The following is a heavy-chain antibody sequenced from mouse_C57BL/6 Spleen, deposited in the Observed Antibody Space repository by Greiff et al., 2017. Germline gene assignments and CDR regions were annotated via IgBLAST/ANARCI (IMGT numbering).Heavy chain of an antibody. CDR3: ARGYGTGYFDV. J-gene: IGHJ1*03. D-gene: IGHD1-1*01. CDR1: GFTFSDYG. Sequence: DVQLVESGGGLVKPGGSLKLSCAASGFTFSDYGMHWVRQAPEKGLEWVAYISSGSSTIYYADTVKGRFTISRDNAKNTLFLQMTSLRSEDTAMYYCARGYGTGYFDVWGTGTTVTVSS. V-gene: IGHV5-17*01. CDR2: ISSGSSTI.